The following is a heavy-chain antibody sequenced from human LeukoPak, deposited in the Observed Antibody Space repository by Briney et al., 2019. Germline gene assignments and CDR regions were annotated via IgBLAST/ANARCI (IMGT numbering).Heavy chain of an antibody. V-gene: IGHV1-69*10. CDR3: AGRGYSSSWYWFDP. CDR1: GGTFSSYA. J-gene: IGHJ5*02. CDR2: IIPILGIA. Sequence: SVTVSCKASGGTFSSYAISWVRQAPGQGLEWMGGIIPILGIANYAQKFQGRVTITADKSTSTAYMELSSLRSEDTAVYYCAGRGYSSSWYWFDPWGQGTLVTVSS. D-gene: IGHD6-13*01.